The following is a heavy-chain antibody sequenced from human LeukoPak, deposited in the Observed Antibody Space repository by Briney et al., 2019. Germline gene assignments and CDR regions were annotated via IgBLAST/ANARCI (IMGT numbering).Heavy chain of an antibody. CDR1: GYTFTGYY. J-gene: IGHJ3*02. D-gene: IGHD1-1*01. CDR3: ARAQLAERVAFDI. Sequence: ASVKVSCKASGYTFTGYYMHWVRQAPGQGLEWMGWINPNSGGTNYAQKFQGRVTMTRDTSISTAYMELSRLRSDDTAVYYCARAQLAERVAFDIWGQGTMVTVSS. CDR2: INPNSGGT. V-gene: IGHV1-2*02.